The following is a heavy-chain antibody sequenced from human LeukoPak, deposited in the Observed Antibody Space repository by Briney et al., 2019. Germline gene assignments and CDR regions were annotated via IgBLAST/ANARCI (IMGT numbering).Heavy chain of an antibody. CDR2: IWYDGSNK. CDR3: AGDPPYYDSSGSPFDY. J-gene: IGHJ4*02. D-gene: IGHD3-22*01. Sequence: GGSLRLSCAASGFTFSSYGMPWVRQAPGKGLEWVAVIWYDGSNKYYADSVKGRFTISRDNSKNTLYLQMNSLRAEDTAVYYCAGDPPYYDSSGSPFDYWGQGTLVTVSS. CDR1: GFTFSSYG. V-gene: IGHV3-33*01.